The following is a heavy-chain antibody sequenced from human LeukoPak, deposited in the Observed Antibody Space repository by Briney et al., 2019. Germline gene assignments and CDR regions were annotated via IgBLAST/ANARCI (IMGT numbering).Heavy chain of an antibody. CDR1: GFTFSSYA. Sequence: GGSLRLSCAVSGFTFSSYAMHWVRQAPGKGLEWVAVISYDGSNKYYADSVKGRFTISRDNSKNTLYLQMNSLRAEDTAVYYCAVDYDSSGYYFSWGQGTLVTVSS. V-gene: IGHV3-30-3*01. CDR3: AVDYDSSGYYFS. J-gene: IGHJ5*02. D-gene: IGHD3-22*01. CDR2: ISYDGSNK.